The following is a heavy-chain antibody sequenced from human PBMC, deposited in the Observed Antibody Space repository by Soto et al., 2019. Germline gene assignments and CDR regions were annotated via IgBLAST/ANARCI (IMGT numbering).Heavy chain of an antibody. Sequence: QVQLQESGPGLVKPSQTLSLTCTVSGGSNIRDGYYWSWIRQHPGKGLEWIAYISYSGSSYSNPSLKSRVTISADTSKNQFSLRLTSVTAADTAVYFCARVTPASSADFWGQGTLVTVSS. V-gene: IGHV4-31*03. CDR1: GGSNIRDGYY. J-gene: IGHJ4*02. CDR3: ARVTPASSADF. CDR2: ISYSGSS. D-gene: IGHD2-2*01.